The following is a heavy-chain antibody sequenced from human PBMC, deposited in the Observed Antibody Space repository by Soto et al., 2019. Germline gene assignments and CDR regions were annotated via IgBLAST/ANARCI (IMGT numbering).Heavy chain of an antibody. Sequence: GASVKVSCRASGYTFTGYYMHWVRQAPGQGLEWMGWINPNSGGTNYAQKFQGRVTMTRDTSISTAYMELSRLRSDDTAVYYCARDSNALGYSYGTAFDYWGQGTLVTVSS. CDR3: ARDSNALGYSYGTAFDY. V-gene: IGHV1-2*02. D-gene: IGHD5-18*01. CDR1: GYTFTGYY. CDR2: INPNSGGT. J-gene: IGHJ4*02.